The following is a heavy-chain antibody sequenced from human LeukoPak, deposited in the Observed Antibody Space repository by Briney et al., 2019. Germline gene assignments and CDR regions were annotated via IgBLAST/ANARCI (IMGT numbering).Heavy chain of an antibody. D-gene: IGHD5-12*01. V-gene: IGHV3-48*03. CDR2: ISTSGSTI. Sequence: GGSLRLSCAASGFTFGSYEMKWVRQAPGKGLEWVSYISTSGSTIYLADSVKGRFTVSRDNARDSLYLQMNSLRAEDTAVYYCARGVLSGYDRPTDYWGQGILVTVSS. J-gene: IGHJ4*02. CDR1: GFTFGSYE. CDR3: ARGVLSGYDRPTDY.